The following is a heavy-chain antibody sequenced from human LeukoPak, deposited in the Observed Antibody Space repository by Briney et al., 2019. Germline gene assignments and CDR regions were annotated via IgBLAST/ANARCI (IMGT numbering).Heavy chain of an antibody. CDR2: IGGDANGT. V-gene: IGHV3-23*01. Sequence: GGSLRLSCAASGFTVTNFAIAWVRQAPGKGLEWVAAIGGDANGTTYPDRVRGRFFLSRDSSKNTLYLQMNVLTVEDTAVYHCVHPTGEGWFYFPYWGQGTPVTVSS. CDR3: VHPTGEGWFYFPY. J-gene: IGHJ4*02. D-gene: IGHD7-27*01. CDR1: GFTVTNFA.